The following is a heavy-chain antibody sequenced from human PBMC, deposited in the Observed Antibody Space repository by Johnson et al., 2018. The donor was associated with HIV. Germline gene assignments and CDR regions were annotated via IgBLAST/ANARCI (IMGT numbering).Heavy chain of an antibody. V-gene: IGHV3-23*04. CDR3: ARDLRAFDI. CDR2: ISGSGGST. CDR1: GFTFSSYS. Sequence: VQLVESGGGLIQPGGSLRLSCAASGFTFSSYSMSWVRQAPGKGLVSVSAISGSGGSTYYADSVKGRFTISRDNSRNTLYLQMNSLRAGDTAVYYCARDLRAFDIWGQGTMVTVSS. J-gene: IGHJ3*02.